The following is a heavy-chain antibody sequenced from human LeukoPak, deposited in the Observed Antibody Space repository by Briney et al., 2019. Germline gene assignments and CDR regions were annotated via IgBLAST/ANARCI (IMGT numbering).Heavy chain of an antibody. CDR3: AKDRVGAMLYFDY. D-gene: IGHD1-26*01. J-gene: IGHJ4*02. V-gene: IGHV3-30*04. CDR1: GLTFSSYA. CDR2: ISYDGSNK. Sequence: GGSLRLSCAASGLTFSSYAMHWVRQAPGKGLEWVAVISYDGSNKYYADSVKGRFTISRDNSKNTLYLQMNSLRAEDTAVYYCAKDRVGAMLYFDYWGQGPRSPSPQ.